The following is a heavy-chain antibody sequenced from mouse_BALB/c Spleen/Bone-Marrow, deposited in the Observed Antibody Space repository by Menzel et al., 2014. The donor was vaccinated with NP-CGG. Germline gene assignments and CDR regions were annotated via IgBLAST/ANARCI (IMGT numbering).Heavy chain of an antibody. CDR3: ARVSYDYFDY. CDR2: ISDGGSYT. Sequence: EVMLVESGGGLVKPGGSLKLSCAASGFTFSDYYMYWVRQTPEKRLEWVATISDGGSYTYYPDSVKGRFTISRDNAKNNLYLQMSSLESEDTAMYYCARVSYDYFDYWGQGTTLTVSS. D-gene: IGHD2-4*01. J-gene: IGHJ2*01. CDR1: GFTFSDYY. V-gene: IGHV5-4*02.